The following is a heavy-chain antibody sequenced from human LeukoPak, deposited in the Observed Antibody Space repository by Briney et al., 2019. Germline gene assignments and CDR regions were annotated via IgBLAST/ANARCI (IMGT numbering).Heavy chain of an antibody. Sequence: ASVKVSCKASGYTFTSYGISWVRQAPGQGLEWMGWISAYNGNTNYAQKLQGRVTMTTDTSTSTACMELRSLRSDDTAVYYCARVHPITMVRGVTYDPWGQGTLVTVSS. V-gene: IGHV1-18*01. CDR3: ARVHPITMVRGVTYDP. CDR2: ISAYNGNT. CDR1: GYTFTSYG. D-gene: IGHD3-10*01. J-gene: IGHJ5*02.